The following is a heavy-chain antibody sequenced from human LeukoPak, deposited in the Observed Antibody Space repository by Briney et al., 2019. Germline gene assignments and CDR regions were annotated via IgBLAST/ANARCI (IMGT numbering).Heavy chain of an antibody. V-gene: IGHV3-30*02. CDR3: ARDLGWRWLRYAFDI. CDR2: IWYDGSNK. CDR1: GFTFSNYG. J-gene: IGHJ3*02. Sequence: GGSLRLSCAASGFTFSNYGMHWVRQAPGKGLEWVAIIWYDGSNKYYADSVKGRFTISRDNSKNTLYLQMNSLRAEDTAVYYCARDLGWRWLRYAFDIWGQGTMVTVSS. D-gene: IGHD5-12*01.